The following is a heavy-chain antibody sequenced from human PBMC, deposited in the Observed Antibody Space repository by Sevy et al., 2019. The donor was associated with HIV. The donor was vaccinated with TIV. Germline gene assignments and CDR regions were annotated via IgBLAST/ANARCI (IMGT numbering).Heavy chain of an antibody. J-gene: IGHJ5*02. CDR2: IKQDGSEK. D-gene: IGHD6-13*01. CDR1: GFTFSSYW. Sequence: GGSLRLSCAASGFTFSSYWMSWVRQAPGKGLEWVANIKQDGSEKYYVDSVKGRFTISRDNAKNSLYLQMNSLGAEDTAVYYCASRVMSSWHNWFDPWGQGTLVTVSS. CDR3: ASRVMSSWHNWFDP. V-gene: IGHV3-7*01.